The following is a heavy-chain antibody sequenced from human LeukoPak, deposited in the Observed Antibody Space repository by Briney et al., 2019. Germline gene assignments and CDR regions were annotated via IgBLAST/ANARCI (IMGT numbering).Heavy chain of an antibody. D-gene: IGHD1-26*01. CDR3: ARESGSYLYYFDY. V-gene: IGHV1-2*04. Sequence: ASVKVSCKASGYTLTGYYMHWVRQAPGQGLEWMGWINPNSGGTNYAQKFQGWVTMTRDTSISTAYMELSRLRSDDTAVYYCARESGSYLYYFDYWGQGTLVTVSS. J-gene: IGHJ4*02. CDR2: INPNSGGT. CDR1: GYTLTGYY.